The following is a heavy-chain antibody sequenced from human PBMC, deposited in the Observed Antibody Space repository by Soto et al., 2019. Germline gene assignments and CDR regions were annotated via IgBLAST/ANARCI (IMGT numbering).Heavy chain of an antibody. V-gene: IGHV6-1*01. CDR3: AREGLHDILTGPNYYYYGMDV. CDR1: GDSVSSNSAA. J-gene: IGHJ6*02. CDR2: TYYRSKWYN. D-gene: IGHD3-9*01. Sequence: SQTLSLTCAISGDSVSSNSAAWNWIRQSPSRGLEWLGRTYYRSKWYNDYAVSVKSRITINPDTSKNQFSLQLNSVTPEDTAVYYCAREGLHDILTGPNYYYYGMDVWGQGTTVTV.